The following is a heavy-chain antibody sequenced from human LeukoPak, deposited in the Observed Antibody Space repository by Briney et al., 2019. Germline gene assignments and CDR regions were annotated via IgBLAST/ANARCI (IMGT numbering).Heavy chain of an antibody. V-gene: IGHV4-34*01. CDR1: GGSFSGYY. D-gene: IGHD2-15*01. CDR2: INHSGST. J-gene: IGHJ4*02. Sequence: SETLSLTCAVYGGSFSGYYWRWIRQPPGKGLEWIGEINHSGSTNYNPSLKSRVTISVDTSKNQFSLKLSSVTAADTAVYYCARGTLGYCSGGSCYGARWVDYWGQGTLVTVSS. CDR3: ARGTLGYCSGGSCYGARWVDY.